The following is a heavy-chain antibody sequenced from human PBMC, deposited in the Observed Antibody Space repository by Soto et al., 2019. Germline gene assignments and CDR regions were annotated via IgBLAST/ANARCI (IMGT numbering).Heavy chain of an antibody. CDR2: ISAYNGNT. J-gene: IGHJ5*02. CDR3: ARDYCSGGSCYTYSAYNWFDP. V-gene: IGHV1-18*01. CDR1: GYTFISYG. Sequence: QVQLVQSGAEVKKPGASVKVSCKASGYTFISYGISWVRQAPGQGLEWMGWISAYNGNTNYAQKLQGRVTMTTDTSTRTGYMELRSLRSDDTAVYYCARDYCSGGSCYTYSAYNWFDPWGQGTLVTVSS. D-gene: IGHD2-15*01.